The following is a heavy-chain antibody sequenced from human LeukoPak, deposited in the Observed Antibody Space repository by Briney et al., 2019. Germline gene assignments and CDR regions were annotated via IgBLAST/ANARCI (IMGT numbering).Heavy chain of an antibody. D-gene: IGHD1-26*01. CDR2: ISSSSSYI. Sequence: PGGSLRLSCAASGFTFSSYSMNWVRQAPGKGLEWVSYISSSSSYIHYADSVKGRFTISRDNAKNSLYLQMNNLKAVDTAMYYCASNHRVGATIDPLHFWGEGTMLTVSS. CDR3: ASNHRVGATIDPLHF. J-gene: IGHJ3*01. CDR1: GFTFSSYS. V-gene: IGHV3-21*03.